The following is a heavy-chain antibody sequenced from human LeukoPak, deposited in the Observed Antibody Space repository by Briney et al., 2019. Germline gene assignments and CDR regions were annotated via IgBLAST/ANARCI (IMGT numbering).Heavy chain of an antibody. V-gene: IGHV4-4*07. CDR1: GGSISSYY. CDR2: IYTSGST. Sequence: SETLSLTCTVSGGSISSYYWSWIRQSAGKGLEWIGRIYTSGSTNYNPSLKSRVTMSVDTSKNQFSLKLSSATAADTAVFYCARDRGPGTPGYFDYWGQGTLVTVSS. D-gene: IGHD1-1*01. J-gene: IGHJ4*02. CDR3: ARDRGPGTPGYFDY.